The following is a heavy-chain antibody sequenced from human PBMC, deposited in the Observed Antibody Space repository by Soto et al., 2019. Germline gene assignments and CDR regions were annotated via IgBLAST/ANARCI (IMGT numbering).Heavy chain of an antibody. J-gene: IGHJ6*01. CDR1: GFTFSSYG. V-gene: IGHV3-30*18. D-gene: IGHD3-10*01. CDR3: AKDEEWFGELYAHYYYYYGMDV. Sequence: GGFLRLSCAASGFTFSSYGMHCVRQAPGKGLEWVAVISYDGSNKYYADSVRGRFTISRDNSKNTLYLQMNSLRAEDTAVYYCAKDEEWFGELYAHYYYYYGMDVWGQGTTVTVSS. CDR2: ISYDGSNK.